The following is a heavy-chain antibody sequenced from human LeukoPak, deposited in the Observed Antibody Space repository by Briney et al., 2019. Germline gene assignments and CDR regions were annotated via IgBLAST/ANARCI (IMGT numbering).Heavy chain of an antibody. CDR3: AKDRRDAYTGDAFDI. J-gene: IGHJ3*02. V-gene: IGHV3-23*01. Sequence: GGSLILSCVASGFTFGNYAMSWVRQAPGRGLEWVSTISGSGGTTFYTDSVKGRFTISRDNSKNTLYVQMDSLRAEDTAAYYCAKDRRDAYTGDAFDIWGQGTMVTVSS. CDR2: ISGSGGTT. D-gene: IGHD5-24*01. CDR1: GFTFGNYA.